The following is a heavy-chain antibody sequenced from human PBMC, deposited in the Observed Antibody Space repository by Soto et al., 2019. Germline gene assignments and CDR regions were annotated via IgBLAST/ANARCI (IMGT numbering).Heavy chain of an antibody. D-gene: IGHD3-22*01. CDR2: IYYSGST. J-gene: IGHJ3*02. V-gene: IGHV4-39*01. CDR3: ARQSDYYDSSGYYYGGFAFDI. CDR1: GGSISSSSYY. Sequence: QLQLQESGPGLVKPSETLSLTCTVSGGSISSSSYYWGWIRQPPGKGLEWIGSIYYSGSTYYNPSPKGRVTISVDTSKNLFALKVSSVTSADTAVYYCARQSDYYDSSGYYYGGFAFDIWGQGTMVTVSS.